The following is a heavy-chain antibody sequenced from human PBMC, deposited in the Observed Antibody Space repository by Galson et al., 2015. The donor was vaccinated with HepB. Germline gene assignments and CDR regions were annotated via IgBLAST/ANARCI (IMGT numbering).Heavy chain of an antibody. J-gene: IGHJ6*02. Sequence: SLRLSCAASGFTFSSYAMHWVRQAPGKGLEWVAVISYDGSNKYYADSVKGRFTISRDNSKNTLYLQMNSLRAEDTAVYYCYVRGGDLDGMDVWGQGTTVTVSS. CDR3: YVRGGDLDGMDV. D-gene: IGHD2-21*02. V-gene: IGHV3-30-3*01. CDR2: ISYDGSNK. CDR1: GFTFSSYA.